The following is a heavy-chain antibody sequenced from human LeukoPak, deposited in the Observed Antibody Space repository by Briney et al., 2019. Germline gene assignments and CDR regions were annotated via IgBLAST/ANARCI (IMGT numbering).Heavy chain of an antibody. D-gene: IGHD2-2*01. CDR1: GYTFTSYG. J-gene: IGHJ5*02. CDR2: ISAYNGNT. Sequence: ASVKVSCKAFGYTFTSYGISWVRQAPGQGLEWMGWISAYNGNTNYAQKLQGRVTMTTDTSTSTAYMELRSLRSDDTAVYYCARDGIVVVPAAMVVGWFDPWGQGTLVTVSS. CDR3: ARDGIVVVPAAMVVGWFDP. V-gene: IGHV1-18*01.